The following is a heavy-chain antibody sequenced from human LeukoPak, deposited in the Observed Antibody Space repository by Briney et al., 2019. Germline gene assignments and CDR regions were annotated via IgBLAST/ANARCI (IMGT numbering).Heavy chain of an antibody. V-gene: IGHV3-66*02. J-gene: IGHJ3*02. CDR3: ARVAQEYYDFWSGYRDAFDI. CDR2: IYSGGST. D-gene: IGHD3-3*01. Sequence: GGSLRLSCAASGFTVSSNYMSWVRQAPGKGREWVSVIYSGGSTYYADSVKGRFTISRDNSKNTLYLQMNSLRAEDTAVYYCARVAQEYYDFWSGYRDAFDIWGQGTMVTVSS. CDR1: GFTVSSNY.